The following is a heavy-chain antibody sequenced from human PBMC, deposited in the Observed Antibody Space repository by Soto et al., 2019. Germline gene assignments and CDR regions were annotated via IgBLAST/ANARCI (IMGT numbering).Heavy chain of an antibody. D-gene: IGHD3-10*01. CDR2: MNPNSGNT. J-gene: IGHJ6*02. CDR3: ARATYTSGGSPTFAMDV. V-gene: IGHV1-8*01. Sequence: ASVKVSCKASGYTFTSYDINWVRQATGQGLEWMGWMNPNSGNTGYAQKFQGRVTLTRDASASTTYMELSSLRSEDTAIFYCARATYTSGGSPTFAMDVWGQGTTVTVSS. CDR1: GYTFTSYD.